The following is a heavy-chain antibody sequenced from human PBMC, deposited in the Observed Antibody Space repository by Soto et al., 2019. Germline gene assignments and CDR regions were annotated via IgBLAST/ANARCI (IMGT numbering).Heavy chain of an antibody. V-gene: IGHV1-18*01. Sequence: ASVKVSCKASGYTFTSYGISWVRQAPGQGLEWMGWISAYNGNTNYAQKLQGRVTMTTDTSTSTAYMELRSLRSDDTAVYYCARDRSHNWNYVDAFDIWGQGTMVTVSS. CDR1: GYTFTSYG. CDR3: ARDRSHNWNYVDAFDI. J-gene: IGHJ3*02. CDR2: ISAYNGNT. D-gene: IGHD1-7*01.